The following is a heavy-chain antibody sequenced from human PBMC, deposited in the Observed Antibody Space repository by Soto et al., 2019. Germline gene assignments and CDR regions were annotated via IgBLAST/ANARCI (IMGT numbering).Heavy chain of an antibody. CDR2: ISYDGSNK. Sequence: QVQLVESGGGVVQPGRSLRLSCAASGFTFSSYGMHWVRQAPGKGLEWVAVISYDGSNKYYADSVKGRFTISRDNSKNTLYLQMYSLRAEDTAVYYCAKDGAVAGMDVWGQGTTVTVSS. CDR1: GFTFSSYG. V-gene: IGHV3-30*18. J-gene: IGHJ6*02. D-gene: IGHD6-19*01. CDR3: AKDGAVAGMDV.